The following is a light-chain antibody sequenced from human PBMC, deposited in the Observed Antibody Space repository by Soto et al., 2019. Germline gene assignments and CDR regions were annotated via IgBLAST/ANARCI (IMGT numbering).Light chain of an antibody. CDR1: QSISPY. CDR2: AAS. CDR3: QQSYTSLS. V-gene: IGKV1-39*01. Sequence: DIQMTQSPSSLSACVGDRVTITCRASQSISPYLNWYQQRPGKAPKLLIYAASSLQSGVPSRFSCSGSGTDFTLTISSVQPEDFATYYCQQSYTSLSLGGGTRVEIK. J-gene: IGKJ4*01.